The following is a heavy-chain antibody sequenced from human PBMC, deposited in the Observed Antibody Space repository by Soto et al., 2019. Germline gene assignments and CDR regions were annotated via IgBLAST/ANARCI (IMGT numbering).Heavy chain of an antibody. CDR3: AKRSGSGGNSGAFDF. Sequence: LLESGGGLVQPGGSLRLSCAASGFTFRNYAMSWVRQAPGKGLEWVAGISGSGAKIYYADSVKGRFTISRDNSKNTVHLQMNSLRAEDTAQYYCAKRSGSGGNSGAFDFWGPGSLVTVSS. J-gene: IGHJ4*02. D-gene: IGHD2-21*01. V-gene: IGHV3-23*01. CDR1: GFTFRNYA. CDR2: ISGSGAKI.